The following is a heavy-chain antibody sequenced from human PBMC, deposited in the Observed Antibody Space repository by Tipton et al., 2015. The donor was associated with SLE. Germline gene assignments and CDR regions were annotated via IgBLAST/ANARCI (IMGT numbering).Heavy chain of an antibody. CDR1: GFTFSSYA. V-gene: IGHV3-23*01. CDR3: ARDYYDFWSGYPRFAFDI. Sequence: SLRLSCAASGFTFSSYAMSWVRQAPGKGLEWVSAISGSGGSTYYADSVKGRFTISRDNSKNTLYPQMNSLRAEDTAVYYCARDYYDFWSGYPRFAFDIWGQGTMVTVSS. CDR2: ISGSGGST. D-gene: IGHD3-3*01. J-gene: IGHJ3*02.